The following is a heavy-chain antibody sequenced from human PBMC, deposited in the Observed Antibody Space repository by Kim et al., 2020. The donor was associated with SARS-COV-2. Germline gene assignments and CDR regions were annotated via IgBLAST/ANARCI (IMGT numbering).Heavy chain of an antibody. CDR2: IYYSGST. J-gene: IGHJ4*02. V-gene: IGHV4-59*01. CDR3: AKNYCSGGSCYADY. D-gene: IGHD2-15*01. Sequence: SETLSLTCTVSGGSISSYYWSWIRQPPGKGLEWIGYIYYSGSTNYNPSLKSRVTISVDTSKNQFSLKLSSVTAADTAVYYCAKNYCSGGSCYADYWGQGTLVTVSS. CDR1: GGSISSYY.